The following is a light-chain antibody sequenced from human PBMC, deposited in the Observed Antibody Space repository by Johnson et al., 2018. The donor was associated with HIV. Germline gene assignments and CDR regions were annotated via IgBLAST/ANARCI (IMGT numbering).Light chain of an antibody. V-gene: IGLV1-51*02. CDR1: SSNIGNTY. CDR3: RAWDSSLPTYG. Sequence: QSVLTQPPSVSAAPGQEVTISCSGSSSNIGNTYVSWYQQLPGTAPKLLIYENSKRPSGIPDRFSGSQSGTSATLGITGLKTGDEADYYCRAWDSSLPTYGFGTGTPVTVL. CDR2: ENS. J-gene: IGLJ1*01.